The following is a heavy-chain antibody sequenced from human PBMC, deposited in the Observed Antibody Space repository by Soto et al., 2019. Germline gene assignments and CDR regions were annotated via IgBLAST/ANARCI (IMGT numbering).Heavy chain of an antibody. V-gene: IGHV3-11*05. CDR2: ISSSSSYT. D-gene: IGHD5-12*01. CDR3: ARDHHRYSGYDYVDY. Sequence: ESGGGLVKPGGSLRLSCVASGFTFSDYYMSWIRQAPGKGLEWVSYISSSSSYTNYADSVKGRFTISRDNAKNSRYLQMNSLRAEDTAVYYCARDHHRYSGYDYVDYWGQGTLVTVSS. J-gene: IGHJ4*02. CDR1: GFTFSDYY.